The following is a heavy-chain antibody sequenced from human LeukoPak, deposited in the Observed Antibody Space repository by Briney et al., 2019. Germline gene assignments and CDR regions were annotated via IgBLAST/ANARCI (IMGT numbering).Heavy chain of an antibody. Sequence: GGSLRLSCAASGFTVSSNYMRWVRQAPGKGLGWGSFIYRGGSTYYADSVKGRFTIFRDNSKNTLYLQMNSLRAEDTAVYYCARESERAYYFDYWGQGTLVTVSP. CDR1: GFTVSSNY. CDR3: ARESERAYYFDY. V-gene: IGHV3-66*01. J-gene: IGHJ4*02. D-gene: IGHD1-1*01. CDR2: IYRGGST.